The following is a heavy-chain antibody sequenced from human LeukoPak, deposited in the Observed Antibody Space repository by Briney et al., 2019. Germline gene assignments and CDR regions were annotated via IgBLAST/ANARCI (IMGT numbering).Heavy chain of an antibody. CDR2: ICYSGST. D-gene: IGHD1-26*01. V-gene: IGHV4-59*01. Sequence: SETLSLTCTVSGGSLISYFWSWMRQPPGRGLEWIGYICYSGSTNYNPSLKSRVTISVDTSKNQFSLKLSSVTAADTAVYYCARVYSGSYFAQQHYFDYWGQGTLVTVSS. J-gene: IGHJ4*02. CDR3: ARVYSGSYFAQQHYFDY. CDR1: GGSLISYF.